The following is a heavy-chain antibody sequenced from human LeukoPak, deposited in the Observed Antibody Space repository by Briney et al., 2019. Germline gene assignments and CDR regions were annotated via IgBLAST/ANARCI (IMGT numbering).Heavy chain of an antibody. CDR3: ARRTKSRMDV. CDR2: IKQDGSEK. V-gene: IGHV3-7*03. CDR1: GFTFSDYY. J-gene: IGHJ6*02. Sequence: GGSLRLSCAASGFTFSDYYMSWVRQAPGKGLEWVANIKQDGSEKYYVDSVKGRFTISRDNAKNSLYLQMNSLRAEDTAVYYCARRTKSRMDVWGQGTTVTVSS.